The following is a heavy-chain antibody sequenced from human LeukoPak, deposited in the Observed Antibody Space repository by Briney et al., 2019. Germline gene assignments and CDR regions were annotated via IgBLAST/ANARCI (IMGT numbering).Heavy chain of an antibody. CDR3: AELGITMIGGV. J-gene: IGHJ6*04. Sequence: GGSLRLSCAASGFTFSSYSMNWVRQAPGKGLEWVANIKQDGSAKYYVDSVKGRFTISRDNAKNSLYLQMNSLRAEDTAVYYCAELGITMIGGVWGKGTTVTISS. CDR2: IKQDGSAK. CDR1: GFTFSSYS. V-gene: IGHV3-7*01. D-gene: IGHD3-10*02.